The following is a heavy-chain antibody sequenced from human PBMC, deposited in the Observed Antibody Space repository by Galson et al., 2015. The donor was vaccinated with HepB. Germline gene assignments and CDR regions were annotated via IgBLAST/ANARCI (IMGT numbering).Heavy chain of an antibody. CDR2: VEQDGSGK. CDR1: GFTFSSYW. CDR3: ARIRYGGGGIWYFDL. D-gene: IGHD4-23*01. Sequence: SLRLSCAASGFTFSSYWMSWVRQAPGKGLEWVANVEQDGSGKYYVDSVKGRFTISRDNAKNSLYLQMNSLRAEDTAVYYCARIRYGGGGIWYFDLWGRGTLVTVSS. V-gene: IGHV3-7*01. J-gene: IGHJ2*01.